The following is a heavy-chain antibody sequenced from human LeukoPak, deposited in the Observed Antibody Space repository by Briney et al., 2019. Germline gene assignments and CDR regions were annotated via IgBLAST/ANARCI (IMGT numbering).Heavy chain of an antibody. CDR3: ATDIGDNYARFDY. CDR2: TEGISDGGTL. D-gene: IGHD5-18*01. Sequence: PGGSLRLSCAASGFTFRNAWMSWVRQAPGKGLEWVGRTEGISDGGTLDYAAPVKGRFTISRDDSKNILYLQMDSLKTEDTAVYYCATDIGDNYARFDYWGQGTLVTVSS. V-gene: IGHV3-15*04. J-gene: IGHJ4*02. CDR1: GFTFRNAW.